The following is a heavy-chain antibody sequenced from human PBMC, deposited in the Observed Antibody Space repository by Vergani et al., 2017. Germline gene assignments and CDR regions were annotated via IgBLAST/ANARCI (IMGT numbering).Heavy chain of an antibody. CDR3: ARDRWWXSTSLYYYYYGMDV. CDR2: ISAYNGNT. J-gene: IGHJ6*02. CDR1: GYTFTSYG. V-gene: IGHV1-18*01. D-gene: IGHD2-2*01. Sequence: QVQLVQSGAEVKKPGASVKVSCKASGYTFTSYGISWVRQAPGQGLEWMGWISAYNGNTNYAQKLQGRVTMTTDTSTSTAYMELRSLRSDDTAVYYCARDRWWXSTSLYYYYYGMDVWGQGTTVTVSS.